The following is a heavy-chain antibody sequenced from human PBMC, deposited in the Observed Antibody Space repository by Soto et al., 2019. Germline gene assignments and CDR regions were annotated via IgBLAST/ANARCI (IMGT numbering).Heavy chain of an antibody. V-gene: IGHV3-33*01. CDR3: ARARGQQLDHGMDV. D-gene: IGHD6-13*01. Sequence: HPGGSLRLSCAASGFTFSSYGMHWVRQAPGKGLEWVAVIWYDGSNKYYADSVKGRFTISRDNSKNTLYLQMNSLRAEDTAVYYCARARGQQLDHGMDVWGQGTTVTVSS. CDR2: IWYDGSNK. J-gene: IGHJ6*02. CDR1: GFTFSSYG.